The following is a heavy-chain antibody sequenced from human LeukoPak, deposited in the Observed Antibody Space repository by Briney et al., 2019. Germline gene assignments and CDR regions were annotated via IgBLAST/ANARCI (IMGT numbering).Heavy chain of an antibody. D-gene: IGHD6-25*01. J-gene: IGHJ4*02. V-gene: IGHV4-34*01. CDR2: INHSGST. Sequence: SETLSLTCAVYGGSFSGYYWSWIRQPPGKGLEWIGEINHSGSTNYNPSLKSRVTISVDTSKNQFSLKLSSVTAADTAVYYCARGVPASHYFDYWGQGTLVTVSS. CDR3: ARGVPASHYFDY. CDR1: GGSFSGYY.